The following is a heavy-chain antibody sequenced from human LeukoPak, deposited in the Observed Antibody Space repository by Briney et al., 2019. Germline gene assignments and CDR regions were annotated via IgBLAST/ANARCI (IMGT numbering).Heavy chain of an antibody. Sequence: GGSLRLSCAASGFTFSSYWMHWVRQAPGKGLVWVSRINSDGSSTSYADSVKGRFTISRDNAKNTLYLQMNSLRAEDTAVYYCAKDRLHRGHITGTTVDYWGQGTLVTVSS. CDR3: AKDRLHRGHITGTTVDY. CDR1: GFTFSSYW. J-gene: IGHJ4*02. V-gene: IGHV3-74*01. D-gene: IGHD1-20*01. CDR2: INSDGSST.